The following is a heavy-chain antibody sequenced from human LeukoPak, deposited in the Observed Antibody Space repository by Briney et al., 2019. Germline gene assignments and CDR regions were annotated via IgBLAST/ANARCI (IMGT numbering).Heavy chain of an antibody. CDR1: GFSFRTHS. D-gene: IGHD3-3*01. CDR2: ITSFGSDI. Sequence: PGGSLRLSCAASGFSFRTHSMKWVRQAPGKGLEWVSSITSFGSDIYYAGSVKGRFTISRDDGKNSLYLQMNSLGAEDSAVYYCARAHDFWSGYGGNYMDVWGKGTTVTVSS. CDR3: ARAHDFWSGYGGNYMDV. J-gene: IGHJ6*03. V-gene: IGHV3-21*01.